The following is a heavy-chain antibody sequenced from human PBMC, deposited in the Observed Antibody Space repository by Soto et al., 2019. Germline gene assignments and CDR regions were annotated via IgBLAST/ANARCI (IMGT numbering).Heavy chain of an antibody. CDR2: IYYSGST. D-gene: IGHD3-10*01. CDR3: ARQLLITMVRGVISHNWFDP. J-gene: IGHJ5*02. V-gene: IGHV4-39*01. CDR1: GGSISSSSYY. Sequence: SETLSLTCTVSGGSISSSSYYWGWIRQPPGKGLEWIGSIYYSGSTYYNPSLKSRVTISVDTSKNQFSLKLSSVTAADTAVYYCARQLLITMVRGVISHNWFDPWGQGTLVTVSS.